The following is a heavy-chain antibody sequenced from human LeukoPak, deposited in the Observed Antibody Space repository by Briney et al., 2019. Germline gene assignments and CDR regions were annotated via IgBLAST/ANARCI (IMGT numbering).Heavy chain of an antibody. Sequence: ASVKVSCKASGYTFTSYDINWVRQATGQGLEWMGWMNPNSGNTGYAQKFQGRVTMTRNTSISTAYMELSSLRSEDTAVYYCARGASGGYYEAYYFDYWGQGTLVTVSS. CDR2: MNPNSGNT. D-gene: IGHD1-26*01. V-gene: IGHV1-8*01. J-gene: IGHJ4*02. CDR3: ARGASGGYYEAYYFDY. CDR1: GYTFTSYD.